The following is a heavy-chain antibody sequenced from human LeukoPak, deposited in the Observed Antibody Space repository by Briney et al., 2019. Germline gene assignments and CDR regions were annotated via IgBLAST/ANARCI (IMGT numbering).Heavy chain of an antibody. D-gene: IGHD3-3*01. CDR1: GGSISSYY. V-gene: IGHV4-59*08. CDR2: IYYSGST. J-gene: IGHJ4*02. CDR3: ARSDRGLLEWSY. Sequence: PSETLSLTCTASGGSISSYYWSWIRQPPGKGLEWIGYIYYSGSTNYNPSLKSRVTISVDTSKNQFSLKLSSVTAADTAVYYCARSDRGLLEWSYWGQGTLATVSS.